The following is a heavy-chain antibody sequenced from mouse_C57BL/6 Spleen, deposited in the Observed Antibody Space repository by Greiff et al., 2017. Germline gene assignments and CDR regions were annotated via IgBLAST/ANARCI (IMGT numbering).Heavy chain of an antibody. Sequence: EVNLVESGGGLVKPGGSLKLSCAASGFTFSDYGMHWVRQAPEKGLEWVAYISSGSSTIYYADTVKGRFTISRDNAKNTLFLQMTSLRSEDTAMYYCAKPITTGVATDAMDYWGQGTSVTVSS. CDR1: GFTFSDYG. J-gene: IGHJ4*01. CDR2: ISSGSSTI. CDR3: AKPITTGVATDAMDY. D-gene: IGHD1-1*01. V-gene: IGHV5-17*01.